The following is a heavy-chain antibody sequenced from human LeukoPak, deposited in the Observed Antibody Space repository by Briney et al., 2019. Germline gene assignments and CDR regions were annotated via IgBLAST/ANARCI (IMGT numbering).Heavy chain of an antibody. V-gene: IGHV4-39*01. J-gene: IGHJ4*02. D-gene: IGHD2/OR15-2a*01. CDR1: GGSISSSSYY. Sequence: SETLSLTCTVSGGSISSSSYYWGWIRQPPGKGLEWIGSIYYSGSTYYNPSLKSRVTISVDTSKNQFSLKLSSVTAADTAVYYCASLGLISRMYYFDYWGQGTLVTVSS. CDR3: ASLGLISRMYYFDY. CDR2: IYYSGST.